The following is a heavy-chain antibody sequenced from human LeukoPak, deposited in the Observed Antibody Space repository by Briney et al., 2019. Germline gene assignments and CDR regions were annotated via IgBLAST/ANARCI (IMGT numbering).Heavy chain of an antibody. D-gene: IGHD1-26*01. CDR1: GFTFSSYE. J-gene: IGHJ4*02. V-gene: IGHV3-48*03. CDR3: AREYRGAPDY. Sequence: QPGGSLRLSCAASGFTFSSYEMNWVRQAPGKGLEWVSYISSSGSTIYYADSVKGRFTISRDNSKNTLYLQMNSLRAEDTAVYYCAREYRGAPDYWGQGTLVTVSS. CDR2: ISSSGSTI.